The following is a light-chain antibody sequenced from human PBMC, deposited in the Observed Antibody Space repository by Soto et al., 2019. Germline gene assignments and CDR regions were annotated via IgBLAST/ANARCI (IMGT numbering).Light chain of an antibody. CDR2: GAS. CDR1: QNVGTK. CDR3: QQYDTGPPLT. Sequence: EIVMTQSPATLSVSPGERATLSCRASQNVGTKLAWYQQKPGQAPRLLIYGASTRATGIPARFSGSGPGTEFTLVICSLQSEDFAVYYCQQYDTGPPLTFGGGTKVEIK. V-gene: IGKV3-15*01. J-gene: IGKJ4*01.